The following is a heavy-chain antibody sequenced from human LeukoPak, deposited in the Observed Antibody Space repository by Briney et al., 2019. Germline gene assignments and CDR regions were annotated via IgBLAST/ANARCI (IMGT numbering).Heavy chain of an antibody. CDR3: AKTRRPGGNYYFDY. V-gene: IGHV3-23*01. J-gene: IGHJ4*02. Sequence: GGSLRLSCAASGFTFSSYDMSWVRQAPGKGLEWVSIISGSVGSTYYADSVKGRFTVSRDKSQNTLYLLMNSLRAADTAVYHCAKTRRPGGNYYFDYWGQGTLVTVSS. CDR2: ISGSVGST. CDR1: GFTFSSYD. D-gene: IGHD1-7*01.